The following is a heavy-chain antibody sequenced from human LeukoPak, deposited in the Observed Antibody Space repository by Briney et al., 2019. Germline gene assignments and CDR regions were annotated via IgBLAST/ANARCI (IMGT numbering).Heavy chain of an antibody. J-gene: IGHJ4*02. CDR1: GFTFSSYS. D-gene: IGHD3-22*01. V-gene: IGHV3-21*01. CDR2: ISSTRSYI. CDR3: ARELMGLTMIVVVNPIDY. Sequence: GGSLRLSCAASGFTFSSYSMNWVRQAPGKGLEWVSSISSTRSYIYYADSVKGRFTISRDNAKNSLFLQMNSLRAEDTAVYYCARELMGLTMIVVVNPIDYWGQGTLVTVSS.